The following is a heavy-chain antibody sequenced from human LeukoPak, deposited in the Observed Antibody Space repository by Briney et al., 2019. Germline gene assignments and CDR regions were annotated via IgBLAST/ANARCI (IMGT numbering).Heavy chain of an antibody. CDR2: INQDKTAL. CDR1: GFTFNSHW. CDR3: ARLKDYRTVYDY. V-gene: IGHV3-7*02. D-gene: IGHD4-11*01. J-gene: IGHJ4*02. Sequence: GGSLRLSCEASGFTFNSHWMSWVRQAPREGREWVASINQDKTALRYVDSVRGRFTISRDNARSLLYLEMSSQRAEDTAVYFCARLKDYRTVYDYWGPGTLVTVSS.